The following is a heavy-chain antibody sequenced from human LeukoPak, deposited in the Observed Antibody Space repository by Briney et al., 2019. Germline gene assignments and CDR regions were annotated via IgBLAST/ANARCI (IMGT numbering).Heavy chain of an antibody. D-gene: IGHD1-26*01. CDR3: ARESIVGATTLDY. J-gene: IGHJ4*02. V-gene: IGHV1-2*02. CDR2: INPHSGGT. CDR1: GYIFTDYY. Sequence: GASVKVSCKASGYIFTDYYMHWVRQAPGQGLEWMGWINPHSGGTKYAQKFQGRVTMTRDTSITTAYMEVSRLRSDDTAVYYCARESIVGATTLDYWGQGTLVTVSS.